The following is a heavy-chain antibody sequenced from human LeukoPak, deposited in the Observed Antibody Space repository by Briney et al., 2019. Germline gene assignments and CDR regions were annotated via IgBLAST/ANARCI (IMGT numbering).Heavy chain of an antibody. CDR3: TTWDGVD. D-gene: IGHD1-26*01. V-gene: IGHV3-15*01. CDR2: IKSKPDGGTT. Sequence: GGSLRLSCAASGFTFSNALMTWVRQAPGKGLEWLGHIKSKPDGGTTDCAAPFKGRFTISRDDSRNTLYLQMNSLKTEDTAVYYCTTWDGVDWGQGTMVTVSS. CDR1: GFTFSNAL. J-gene: IGHJ3*01.